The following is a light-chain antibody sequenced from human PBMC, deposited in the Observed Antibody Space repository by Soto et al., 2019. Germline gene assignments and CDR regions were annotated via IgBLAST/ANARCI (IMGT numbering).Light chain of an antibody. Sequence: EIVISQSPTTVSVSPGERATLSCRASQSVSGNLAWYQQKPGQAPRLLIYGASTRDTGIPARFSGSGSGTEFTLTISSLQSEDFAVYYCQQYNNWPWTFGQGTKV. CDR3: QQYNNWPWT. J-gene: IGKJ1*01. CDR1: QSVSGN. CDR2: GAS. V-gene: IGKV3-15*01.